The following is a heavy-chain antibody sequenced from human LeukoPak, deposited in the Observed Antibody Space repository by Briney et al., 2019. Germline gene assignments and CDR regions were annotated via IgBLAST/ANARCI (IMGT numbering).Heavy chain of an antibody. Sequence: SETLSLTCIVSGGSISSYYWSWIRQPAGKGLEWIGRIYTSGSTNYNPSLKSRVTMSVDTSKNQFSLKLSSVTAADTAVYYCARDGGYGGPYYFDYWGQGTLVTVSS. D-gene: IGHD5-12*01. CDR3: ARDGGYGGPYYFDY. CDR1: GGSISSYY. V-gene: IGHV4-4*07. CDR2: IYTSGST. J-gene: IGHJ4*02.